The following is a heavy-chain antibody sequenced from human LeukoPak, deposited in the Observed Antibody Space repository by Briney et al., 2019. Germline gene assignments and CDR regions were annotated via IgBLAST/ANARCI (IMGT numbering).Heavy chain of an antibody. J-gene: IGHJ4*02. CDR1: GFTFSSYS. CDR2: LYSDDTT. D-gene: IGHD1-26*01. Sequence: PGGSLRLSCAASGFTFSSYSMNWVRQAPGKGLEWVSVLYSDDTTYYADSVKGRFTISRDNSKNTLYLQMNNLRAEDTAVYYCARGGGYYAIDYWGQGTLVTVSS. V-gene: IGHV3-53*01. CDR3: ARGGGYYAIDY.